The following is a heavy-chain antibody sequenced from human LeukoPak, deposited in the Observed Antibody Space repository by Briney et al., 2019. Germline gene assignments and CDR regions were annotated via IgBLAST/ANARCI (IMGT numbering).Heavy chain of an antibody. J-gene: IGHJ5*02. CDR1: GYTFTGYY. D-gene: IGHD6-13*01. CDR2: ISTYNDNT. Sequence: ASVKVSCKASGYTFTGYYMHWVRQAPGQGLEWMGWISTYNDNTKYAQKFQGRVTMTTDTSTSTAYMELRSLRSDDTAVYYCARLGYASTWSWFDPWGQGTLVTVSS. CDR3: ARLGYASTWSWFDP. V-gene: IGHV1-18*04.